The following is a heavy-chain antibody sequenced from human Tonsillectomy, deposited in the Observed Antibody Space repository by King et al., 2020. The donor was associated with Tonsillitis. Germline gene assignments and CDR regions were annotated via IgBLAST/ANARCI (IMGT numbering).Heavy chain of an antibody. V-gene: IGHV3-7*03. CDR2: IKEDGTRT. Sequence: VQLVESGGGLVQPGGSLRLSCAASGFTFSAYWMTWVRQTPGKGLEWLAYIKEDGTRTFYADSVRGRFTISRDNRKNVLYLQMNNLRAEDAAVYFCARDENDGFYIYWGQGDLVTVSS. CDR3: ARDENDGFYIY. D-gene: IGHD2-2*02. J-gene: IGHJ4*02. CDR1: GFTFSAYW.